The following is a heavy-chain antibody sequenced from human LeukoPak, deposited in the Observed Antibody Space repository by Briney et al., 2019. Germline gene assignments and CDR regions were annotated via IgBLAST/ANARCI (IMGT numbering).Heavy chain of an antibody. D-gene: IGHD2-2*01. CDR1: GFTFSSYW. Sequence: PGGSLRLSCVASGFTFSSYWMHWVRQAPGKGLVWVSRINDDGSRTNYADSVKGRFTISRDNAKNTLYLQMNSLRAEDMAVYASVRYCSRTSTGCYSWFDRWGGGTLVTVSS. CDR3: VRYCSRTSTGCYSWFDR. CDR2: INDDGSRT. J-gene: IGHJ5*02. V-gene: IGHV3-74*01.